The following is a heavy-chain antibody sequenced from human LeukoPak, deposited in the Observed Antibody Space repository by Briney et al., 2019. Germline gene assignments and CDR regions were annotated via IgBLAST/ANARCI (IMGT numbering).Heavy chain of an antibody. CDR1: GGSISSYY. CDR3: ARLRGWYYYYMDV. CDR2: IYYSGST. D-gene: IGHD6-19*01. V-gene: IGHV4-59*01. Sequence: SETLSLTCTVSGGSISSYYWSWIRQPPGKGLEWIGYIYYSGSTNYNPSLKSRVTISVDTSKNQFSLKLSFVTAADTAVYYCARLRGWYYYYMDVWGKGTTVTISS. J-gene: IGHJ6*03.